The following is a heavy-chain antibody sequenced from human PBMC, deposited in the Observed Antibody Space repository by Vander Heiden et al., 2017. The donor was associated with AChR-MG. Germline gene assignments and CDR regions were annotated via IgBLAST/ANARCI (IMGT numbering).Heavy chain of an antibody. D-gene: IGHD3-9*01. CDR2: IIPILGIA. V-gene: IGHV1-69*04. J-gene: IGHJ5*02. Sequence: QVELVQSGAEVKKPGSSVKVSCQASLGTFSSYAISWVRQAPGQGLEWMGRIIPILGIANYAQKFQGRVTITADKSTSTAYMELSSLRSEDTAVYYCARGHDYDILSWGQGTLVTVSS. CDR3: ARGHDYDILS. CDR1: LGTFSSYA.